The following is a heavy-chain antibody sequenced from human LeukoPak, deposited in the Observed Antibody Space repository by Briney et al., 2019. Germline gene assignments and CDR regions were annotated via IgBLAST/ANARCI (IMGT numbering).Heavy chain of an antibody. CDR2: INPSGDPT. CDR1: GYNFTSYR. Sequence: ASVKVSCKASGYNFTSYRIAWVRQAPGQGLEWVGIINPSGDPTTYAQKFQGRVTMTSDMSTSTVYMELSSLRSEDTAVYYCARSSGYYSSLFYMHVWGKGTTVTVSS. CDR3: ARSSGYYSSLFYMHV. V-gene: IGHV1-46*01. D-gene: IGHD3-22*01. J-gene: IGHJ6*03.